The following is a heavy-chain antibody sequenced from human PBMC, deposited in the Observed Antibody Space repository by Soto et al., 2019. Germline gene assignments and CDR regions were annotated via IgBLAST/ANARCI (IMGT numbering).Heavy chain of an antibody. Sequence: GGSLRLSCAASGFTFSSYGMHWVRQAPGKGLEWVAVISYDGSNKYYADSVKGRFTISRDNSKNTLYLQMNSLRAEDTAVYYCAKDFALAAADLFDYWGQGTLVTVSS. D-gene: IGHD6-13*01. J-gene: IGHJ4*02. CDR3: AKDFALAAADLFDY. V-gene: IGHV3-30*18. CDR2: ISYDGSNK. CDR1: GFTFSSYG.